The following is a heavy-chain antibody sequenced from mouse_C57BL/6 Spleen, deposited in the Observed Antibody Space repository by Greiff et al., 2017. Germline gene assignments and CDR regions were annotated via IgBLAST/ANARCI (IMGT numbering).Heavy chain of an antibody. J-gene: IGHJ2*01. CDR3: LKGGGLDY. CDR2: IRSKSNDYAT. CDR1: GFSFNTYA. V-gene: IGHV10-1*01. Sequence: EVKLVESGGGLVQPKGSLKLSCAASGFSFNTYAMNWVRQAPGKGLEWVARIRSKSNDYATYYADSVKDKFTIPRDDSESMLYLQMNNLKTDDPAMYYSLKGGGLDYWGQGTTLTVSS.